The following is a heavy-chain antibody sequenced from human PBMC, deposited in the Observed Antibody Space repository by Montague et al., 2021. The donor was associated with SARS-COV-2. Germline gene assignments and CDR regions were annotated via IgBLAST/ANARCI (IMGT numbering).Heavy chain of an antibody. D-gene: IGHD2-21*02. CDR3: ANSRRTPLLFETLYYGMDV. Sequence: SETLSLTCTVSGGSISSYYWSWIRQPPGRGLQWIGYISYSGSTNYNPSLKSRVTISVDTSKNHFTLRLSSVTAADTAVYYCANSRRTPLLFETLYYGMDVWGQGTAVTVSS. J-gene: IGHJ6*02. V-gene: IGHV4-59*01. CDR2: ISYSGST. CDR1: GGSISSYY.